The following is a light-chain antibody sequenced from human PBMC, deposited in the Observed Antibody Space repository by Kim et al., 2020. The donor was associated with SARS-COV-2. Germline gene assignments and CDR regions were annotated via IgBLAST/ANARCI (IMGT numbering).Light chain of an antibody. Sequence: AIRITQSPSSLSASTGDRVTITCRASQSISSYLAWYQQKPGKAPKLLIYDASTLQSGVPSRFSGSGSGTDFTLTISCLQSEDFATYYCQQYYSYPPLTFGGGTKVDIK. J-gene: IGKJ4*01. V-gene: IGKV1-8*01. CDR2: DAS. CDR3: QQYYSYPPLT. CDR1: QSISSY.